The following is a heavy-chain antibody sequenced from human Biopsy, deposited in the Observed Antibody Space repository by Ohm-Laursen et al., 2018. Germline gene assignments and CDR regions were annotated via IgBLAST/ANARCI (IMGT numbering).Heavy chain of an antibody. CDR1: GFSVSSYD. J-gene: IGHJ6*02. CDR2: ISETSSHI. CDR3: ARDSSRRAREGGMDV. V-gene: IGHV3-21*01. Sequence: SLRLSCAASGFSVSSYDMNWVRQPPGTGLEWISYISETSSHIYDADSVRGRFTVARDIAKNSLYLQLNSLRVEDTAVYYCARDSSRRAREGGMDVWGQGTTVTVSS. D-gene: IGHD6-6*01.